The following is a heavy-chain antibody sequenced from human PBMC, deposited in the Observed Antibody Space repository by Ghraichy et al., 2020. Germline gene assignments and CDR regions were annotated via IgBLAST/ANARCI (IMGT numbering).Heavy chain of an antibody. CDR2: IYYSGST. D-gene: IGHD1-26*01. CDR3: ARLWSYYYYYYYGMDV. Sequence: SETLSLTCTVSGGSISSSSYYWGWIRQPPGKGLEWIGSIYYSGSTYYNPSLKSRVTISVDTSKNQFSLKLSSVTAADTAVYYCARLWSYYYYYYYGMDVWGQGTTVTVSS. J-gene: IGHJ6*02. V-gene: IGHV4-39*01. CDR1: GGSISSSSYY.